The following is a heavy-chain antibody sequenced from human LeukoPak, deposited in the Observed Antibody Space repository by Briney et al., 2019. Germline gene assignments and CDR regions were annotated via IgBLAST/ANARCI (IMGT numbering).Heavy chain of an antibody. CDR1: GFTFSSYY. CDR3: VKDIRRGDNFGYDQFAY. J-gene: IGHJ4*02. CDR2: ISSSSSYI. Sequence: GGSLRLSCAASGFTFSSYYINWVRQAPGKGLEWVSSISSSSSYIYYADSLKGRFTISRDNSKNTLYVQMNSLTADDTAMYYCVKDIRRGDNFGYDQFAYWGQGTLVSVSS. D-gene: IGHD5-18*01. V-gene: IGHV3-21*01.